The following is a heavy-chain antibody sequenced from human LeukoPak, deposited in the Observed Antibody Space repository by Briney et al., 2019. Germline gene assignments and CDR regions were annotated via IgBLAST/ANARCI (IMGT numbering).Heavy chain of an antibody. Sequence: GESLKISCKGSGYRFTSYWIGWVRQMPGKGLEWMGVIYPGDSDTRYNPSFQGQVTISADKSIGTAYLQWSSLEASDTALYYCAIAGESTTSCYRCFAYWGQGTLVTVSS. V-gene: IGHV5-51*01. CDR3: AIAGESTTSCYRCFAY. D-gene: IGHD2-2*02. CDR2: IYPGDSDT. CDR1: GYRFTSYW. J-gene: IGHJ4*02.